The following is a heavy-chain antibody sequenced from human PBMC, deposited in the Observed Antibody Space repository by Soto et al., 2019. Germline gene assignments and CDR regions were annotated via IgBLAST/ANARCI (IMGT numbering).Heavy chain of an antibody. D-gene: IGHD2-15*01. CDR1: GFTLSSYD. J-gene: IGHJ6*02. CDR3: SSKTPPTEMEA. Sequence: EVQLVESGGGLVQPGGSLRLSCAASGFTLSSYDIHWVRQGTGEGLAWVSGIGSGGDTHYADSVKGRFIISREDGKNSVSLQMYNLRVGDPAVYHCSSKTPPTEMEAWGQGATVTVSS. V-gene: IGHV3-13*01. CDR2: IGSGGDT.